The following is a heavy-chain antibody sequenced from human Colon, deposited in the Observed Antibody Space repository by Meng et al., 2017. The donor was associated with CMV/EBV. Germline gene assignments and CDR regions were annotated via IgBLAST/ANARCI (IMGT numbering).Heavy chain of an antibody. CDR3: TRGNTALWDNDH. CDR2: VYYSGST. Sequence: SETLSLTCTVSGGSVSSGSYYWSWIRQPPGKGLEFIGYVYYSGSTNYNPFFKGRVTISIDTSKNQFSLKLASVTAADTAIYYCTRGNTALWDNDHWGQGTLVTVSS. D-gene: IGHD3-16*01. J-gene: IGHJ4*02. V-gene: IGHV4-61*01. CDR1: GGSVSSGSYY.